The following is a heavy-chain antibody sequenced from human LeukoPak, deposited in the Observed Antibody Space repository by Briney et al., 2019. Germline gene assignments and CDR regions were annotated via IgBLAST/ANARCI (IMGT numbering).Heavy chain of an antibody. CDR1: GFTFSRYG. V-gene: IGHV3-33*06. CDR3: TNMIITHSDY. CDR2: IWYDGNNK. Sequence: GGSLRLSCAASGFTFSRYGMHWVRQAPGKGLEWVAVIWYDGNNKDYADSVKGRFTISRDNSKNTLYLQMNSLRAEDTAVYYCTNMIITHSDYWGQGTLVTVSS. D-gene: IGHD3-16*01. J-gene: IGHJ4*02.